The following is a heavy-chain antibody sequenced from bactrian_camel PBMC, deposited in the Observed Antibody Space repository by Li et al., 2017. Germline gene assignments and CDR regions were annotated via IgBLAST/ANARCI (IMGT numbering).Heavy chain of an antibody. CDR1: AFTFSDYW. CDR2: IESGDGFSGGGATT. Sequence: GSLRLSCAASAFTFSDYWMYWVRQAPGKGLEWVSSIESGDGFSGGGATTYYEDSLKGHCTISRDNAKNAVSLQMHSLEPEDTAVYYCATGSGPMHGVRGGYWGQGTQVTVS. V-gene: IGHV3S25*01. D-gene: IGHD3*01. J-gene: IGHJ4*01. CDR3: ATGSGPMHGVRGGY.